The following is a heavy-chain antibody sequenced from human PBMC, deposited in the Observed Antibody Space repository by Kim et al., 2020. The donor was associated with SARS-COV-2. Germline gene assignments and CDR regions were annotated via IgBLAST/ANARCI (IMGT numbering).Heavy chain of an antibody. CDR2: N. J-gene: IGHJ4*02. D-gene: IGHD3-10*01. V-gene: IGHV6-1*01. Sequence: NDYAVSVKSRITINPDTSKNQFSLQLNSVTPEDTAVYYCARDGTAGSLLYWGQGTLVTVSS. CDR3: ARDGTAGSLLY.